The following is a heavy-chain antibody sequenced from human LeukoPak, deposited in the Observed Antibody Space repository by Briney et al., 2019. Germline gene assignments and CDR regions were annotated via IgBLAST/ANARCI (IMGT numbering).Heavy chain of an antibody. D-gene: IGHD2-21*01. V-gene: IGHV3-11*04. J-gene: IGHJ4*02. CDR2: ISSSGSTI. Sequence: GGSLRLSCAASGFTFSDYYMSWIRQTPGKGLEWVSYISSSGSTIYYADSVKGRFTISRDNAKNSLYLQMNSLRAEDTAVYYCARQPNSGDYFFDYWGQGTLVTVSS. CDR1: GFTFSDYY. CDR3: ARQPNSGDYFFDY.